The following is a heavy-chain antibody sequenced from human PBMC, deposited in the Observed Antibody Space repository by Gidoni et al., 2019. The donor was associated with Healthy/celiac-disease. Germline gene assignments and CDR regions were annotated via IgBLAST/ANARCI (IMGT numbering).Heavy chain of an antibody. D-gene: IGHD6-13*01. J-gene: IGHJ3*02. CDR1: GGSISSSSYY. Sequence: QLQLQESGSGLVTPSETLSLTCTVSGGSISSSSYYWGWIRQPPGKGLEWIGSIYYSGSTYYNPSLKSRVTISVDTSKNQFSLKLSSVTAADTAVYYCASAYSRLNLDAFDIWGQGTMVTVSS. CDR2: IYYSGST. V-gene: IGHV4-39*01. CDR3: ASAYSRLNLDAFDI.